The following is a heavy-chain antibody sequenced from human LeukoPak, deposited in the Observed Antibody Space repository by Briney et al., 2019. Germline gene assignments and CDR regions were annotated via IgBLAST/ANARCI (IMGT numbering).Heavy chain of an antibody. V-gene: IGHV3-74*01. CDR1: GFTFSSYS. CDR2: INSDGSST. J-gene: IGHJ4*02. Sequence: GGCLRLSCAASGFTFSSYSMNWVRQAPGEGLGWVSRINSDGSSTSYADSVKGRFTISRDNAKNTLYLQMNSLRAEDTAVYYCARESDYDILTDYWGQGTLVTVSS. D-gene: IGHD3-9*01. CDR3: ARESDYDILTDY.